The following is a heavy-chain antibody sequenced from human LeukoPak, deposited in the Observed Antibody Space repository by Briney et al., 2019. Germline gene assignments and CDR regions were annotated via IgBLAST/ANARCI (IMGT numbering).Heavy chain of an antibody. D-gene: IGHD1-26*01. CDR3: ARAWDAINWFDP. J-gene: IGHJ5*02. V-gene: IGHV1-2*02. CDR2: INPNSGGT. CDR1: GYTFTGYY. Sequence: ASVKVSCQASGYTFTGYYMHWVQPAPGQGLEWMGWINPNSGGTNYAQKFQGRVTMTRDTSISTAYMELSRLRSDDTAVYYCARAWDAINWFDPWGQGTLVTVSS.